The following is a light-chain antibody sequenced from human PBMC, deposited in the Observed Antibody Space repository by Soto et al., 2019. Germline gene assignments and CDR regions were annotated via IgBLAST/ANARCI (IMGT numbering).Light chain of an antibody. CDR3: QQYGSSPFT. CDR2: GAS. V-gene: IGKV3-20*01. Sequence: EIVLTQSPGTLSLSPGERATLSCRASQRVSSSYLAWYQQKPGQAPRLLIYGASSRATGIPDRFSGSGSGTDFTLTISRLEPEDFAVYNCQQYGSSPFTFGPGTKVDIK. CDR1: QRVSSSY. J-gene: IGKJ3*01.